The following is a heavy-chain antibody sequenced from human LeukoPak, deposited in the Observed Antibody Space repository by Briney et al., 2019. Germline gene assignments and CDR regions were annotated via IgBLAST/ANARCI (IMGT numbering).Heavy chain of an antibody. Sequence: SETLSLTCTVSDGAIAGYSWSWIRQPPGKGLEWIGYIYYSGSTHYYNSSLKSRVTISVDTSKNQFSLKLSSVTAADTAVYFCARGPGPAATFYFYYYYMDVWGKGTTVTVSS. J-gene: IGHJ6*03. CDR1: DGAIAGYS. D-gene: IGHD2-2*01. V-gene: IGHV4-59*12. CDR3: ARGPGPAATFYFYYYYMDV. CDR2: IYYSGSTH.